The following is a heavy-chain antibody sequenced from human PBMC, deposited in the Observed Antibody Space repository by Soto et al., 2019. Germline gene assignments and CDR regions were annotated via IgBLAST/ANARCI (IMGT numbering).Heavy chain of an antibody. J-gene: IGHJ4*02. CDR2: ISSSSSYI. CDR1: GFTFSSYS. CDR3: ARGFWDGDYVSGSFDY. Sequence: EVQLVESGGGLVKPGGSLRLSCAASGFTFSSYSMNWVRQAPGKGLEWVSSISSSSSYIYYADSVKGRFTISRDNAKNSLYLQMNSLRAEDTAVYYCARGFWDGDYVSGSFDYWGQGTLVTVSS. V-gene: IGHV3-21*01. D-gene: IGHD4-17*01.